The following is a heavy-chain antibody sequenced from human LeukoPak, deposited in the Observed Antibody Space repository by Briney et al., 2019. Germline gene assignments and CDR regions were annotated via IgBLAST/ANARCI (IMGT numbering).Heavy chain of an antibody. J-gene: IGHJ4*02. V-gene: IGHV3-20*04. CDR3: ARGVIAVAGPADY. CDR1: GFTFDDYE. CDR2: INWNGGST. Sequence: GGSLRLSCAASGFTFDDYEMSWVRQAPGKGLEWVSGINWNGGSTGYADSVKGRFTISRDNAKNSLYLQMNSLRAEETAVYYCARGVIAVAGPADYWGQGTLVTVSS. D-gene: IGHD6-19*01.